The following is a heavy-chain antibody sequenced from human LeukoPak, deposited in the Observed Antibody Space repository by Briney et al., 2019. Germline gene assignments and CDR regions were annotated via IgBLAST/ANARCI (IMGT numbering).Heavy chain of an antibody. V-gene: IGHV3-23*01. CDR2: ISGSGGST. CDR1: GFTFSSYA. D-gene: IGHD5-12*01. J-gene: IGHJ4*02. CDR3: AKDDSHEGGYSGYPDY. Sequence: PGGSLRLSCAASGFTFSSYAMSWVRQAPGKGLEWVSAISGSGGSTYYADSVKGRFTISRDNSKNTLYLQMNSLRAEDTAVYYCAKDDSHEGGYSGYPDYWGQGTLVTVSS.